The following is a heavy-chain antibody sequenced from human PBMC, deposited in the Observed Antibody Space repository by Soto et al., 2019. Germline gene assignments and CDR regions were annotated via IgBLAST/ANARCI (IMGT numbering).Heavy chain of an antibody. CDR3: ARDLYDYIWGSYRYRDAFDI. D-gene: IGHD3-16*02. V-gene: IGHV3-21*01. J-gene: IGHJ3*02. CDR1: GFTFSSYS. Sequence: EVQLVESGGGLVKPGGSLRLSCAASGFTFSSYSMNWVRQAPGKGLEWVSSISSSSSYIYYADSVNGRFTISRDNAKNSLYLQMNSLRAEDTAVYYCARDLYDYIWGSYRYRDAFDIWGQGTMVTVSS. CDR2: ISSSSSYI.